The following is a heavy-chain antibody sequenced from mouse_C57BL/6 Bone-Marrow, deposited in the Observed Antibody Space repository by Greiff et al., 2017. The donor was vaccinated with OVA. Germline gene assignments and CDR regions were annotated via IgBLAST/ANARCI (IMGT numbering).Heavy chain of an antibody. J-gene: IGHJ3*01. CDR1: GFTFSDYY. CDR3: ARHEGGYWFAY. Sequence: DVMLVESGGGLVQPGGSLKLSCAASGFTFSDYYMYWVRQTPEKRLEWVAYISNGGGSTYYPDTVKGRFTISRDNAKNTLYLQMSRLKAKDTAMYYCARHEGGYWFAYWGQGTLVTVSA. CDR2: ISNGGGST. V-gene: IGHV5-12*01. D-gene: IGHD1-1*02.